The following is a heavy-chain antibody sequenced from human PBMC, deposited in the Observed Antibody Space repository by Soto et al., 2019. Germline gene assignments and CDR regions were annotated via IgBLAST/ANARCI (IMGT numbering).Heavy chain of an antibody. CDR3: AKPLPNHGGFDY. V-gene: IGHV3-74*01. CDR1: GFTFSSYW. Sequence: EVQLVESGGGLVQPGGSLRLSCAASGFTFSSYWMHWVRRAPGKGLVWVSRINSDGSSTSYADSVKGRFTISRDNAKNTLYLQMNSLRAEDTAVYYCAKPLPNHGGFDYWGQGTLVTVSS. CDR2: INSDGSST. J-gene: IGHJ4*02.